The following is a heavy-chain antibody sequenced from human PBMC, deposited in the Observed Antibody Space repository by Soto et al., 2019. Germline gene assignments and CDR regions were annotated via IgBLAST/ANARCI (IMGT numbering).Heavy chain of an antibody. Sequence: EVQVLATGGGLIQPGGSLRLSCAASGFTVNSNYMSWVRQAPGEGLQWVSITNTGGTTYYADSVKGRFTVSRDNSKNTLYLLMNSVRAEDTAVYYCAKADVFILAVWGQGTTVSVSS. CDR3: AKADVFILAV. D-gene: IGHD3-10*01. J-gene: IGHJ6*02. V-gene: IGHV3-53*02. CDR2: TNTGGTT. CDR1: GFTVNSNY.